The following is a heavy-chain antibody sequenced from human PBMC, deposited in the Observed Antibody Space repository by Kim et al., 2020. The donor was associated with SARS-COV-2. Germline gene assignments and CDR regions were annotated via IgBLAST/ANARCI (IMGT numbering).Heavy chain of an antibody. Sequence: ASVKVSCKASGYTFTGYYMHWVRQAPGQGLEWMGWINPNSGGTNYAQKFQGRVTMTRDTSISTAYMELSRLRSDDTAVYYCAREGTYYDPTFDPWGQGTLVTVSS. CDR3: AREGTYYDPTFDP. V-gene: IGHV1-2*02. J-gene: IGHJ5*02. D-gene: IGHD3-22*01. CDR2: INPNSGGT. CDR1: GYTFTGYY.